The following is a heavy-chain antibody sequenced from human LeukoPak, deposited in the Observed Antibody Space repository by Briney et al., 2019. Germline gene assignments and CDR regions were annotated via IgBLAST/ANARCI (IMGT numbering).Heavy chain of an antibody. CDR2: INPNSGGT. Sequence: ASVKVSCTASGYTFTGYYMHWVRQAPGQGLEWMGWINPNSGGTNYAQNFQGRVTMTRDTSISTAYMELSRLRSDDTAVYCCARESPDDPDYWGQGTLVTVSS. J-gene: IGHJ4*02. CDR3: ARESPDDPDY. CDR1: GYTFTGYY. D-gene: IGHD3-3*01. V-gene: IGHV1-2*02.